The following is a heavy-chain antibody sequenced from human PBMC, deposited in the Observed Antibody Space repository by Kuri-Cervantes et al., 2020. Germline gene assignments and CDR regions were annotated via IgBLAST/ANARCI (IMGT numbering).Heavy chain of an antibody. D-gene: IGHD3-10*01. V-gene: IGHV3-30*03. Sequence: GESLKISCAASGFTFSSYGMHWVRQAPGKGLEWVAVISNDGSYKSYADTVKGRFTISRDNPKNTLYLQMNSLRAEDTAVYYCARELGRGVISPYLDYWGQGTLVTVSS. CDR1: GFTFSSYG. J-gene: IGHJ4*02. CDR3: ARELGRGVISPYLDY. CDR2: ISNDGSYK.